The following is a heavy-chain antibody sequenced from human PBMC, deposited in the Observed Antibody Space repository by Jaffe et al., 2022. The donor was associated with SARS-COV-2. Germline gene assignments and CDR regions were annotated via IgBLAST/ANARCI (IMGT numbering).Heavy chain of an antibody. D-gene: IGHD2-15*01. CDR2: IYNSGST. J-gene: IGHJ2*01. V-gene: IGHV4-59*01. Sequence: QVQLQESGPGLVKPSETLSLTCTVSGGSISSYYWSWIRQPPGKGLEWIGYIYNSGSTNYNPSLKSRVTISLDTSKNQFSLDLISVTAADTAVYYCARGGVVVVAASPNWYFDLWGRGTLLTVSS. CDR3: ARGGVVVVAASPNWYFDL. CDR1: GGSISSYY.